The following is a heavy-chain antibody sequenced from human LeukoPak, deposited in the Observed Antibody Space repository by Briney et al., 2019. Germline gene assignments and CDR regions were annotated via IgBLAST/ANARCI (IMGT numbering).Heavy chain of an antibody. D-gene: IGHD3-3*01. Sequence: GGSLRLPCAASGFTFSSYWMSWVRQAPGKGLEWVANIKQDGSEKYYVDSVKGRFTISRDNAKNSLYLQMNSLRAEDTAVYYCARADYDFWSGYYTPYYYFDYWGQGTLVTVSS. J-gene: IGHJ4*02. CDR2: IKQDGSEK. V-gene: IGHV3-7*04. CDR1: GFTFSSYW. CDR3: ARADYDFWSGYYTPYYYFDY.